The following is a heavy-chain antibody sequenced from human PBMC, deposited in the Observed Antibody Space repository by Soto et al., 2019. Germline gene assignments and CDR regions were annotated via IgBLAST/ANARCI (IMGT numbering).Heavy chain of an antibody. V-gene: IGHV4-4*07. Sequence: PSETLSLTCTVSCASISGFYWSWIRKSAGKGLEWIGRIYATGTTDYNPSLKSRVMMSVDTSKKQFSLKLRSATAADTAVYYCVRDGTKTLRDWFDPWGQGISVTVSS. CDR3: VRDGTKTLRDWFDP. J-gene: IGHJ5*02. D-gene: IGHD1-1*01. CDR1: CASISGFY. CDR2: IYATGTT.